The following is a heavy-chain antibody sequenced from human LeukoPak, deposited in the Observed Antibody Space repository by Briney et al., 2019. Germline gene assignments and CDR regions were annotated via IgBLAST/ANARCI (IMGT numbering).Heavy chain of an antibody. D-gene: IGHD3-16*01. CDR1: GGSISSYY. Sequence: SSETLSLTCTVSGGSISSYYWSWIRQPPGKGLEWIGYIYYSGSTNYNPSLKSRVTISVDTSKNQFSLKLSSVTAADTAVYYCARASGGENFDYWGQGTLVTVSS. J-gene: IGHJ4*02. CDR2: IYYSGST. CDR3: ARASGGENFDY. V-gene: IGHV4-59*01.